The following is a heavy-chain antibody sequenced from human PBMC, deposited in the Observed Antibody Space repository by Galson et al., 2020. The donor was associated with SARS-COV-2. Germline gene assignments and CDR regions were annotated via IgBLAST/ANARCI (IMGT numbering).Heavy chain of an antibody. CDR3: ARDGYSSSWAENGMDV. J-gene: IGHJ6*02. Sequence: TGGSLRLSCAASGFTFSSYGMHWVRQAPGKGLEWVAVIWYDGSNKYYADSVKGQFTISRDNSKNTLYLQMNSLRAEDTAVYYRARDGYSSSWAENGMDVWGQGTTVTVSS. CDR1: GFTFSSYG. V-gene: IGHV3-33*01. D-gene: IGHD6-13*01. CDR2: IWYDGSNK.